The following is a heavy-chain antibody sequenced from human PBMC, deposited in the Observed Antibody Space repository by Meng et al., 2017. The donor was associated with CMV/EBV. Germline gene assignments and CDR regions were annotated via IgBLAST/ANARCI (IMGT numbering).Heavy chain of an antibody. J-gene: IGHJ4*02. D-gene: IGHD1-7*01. CDR1: GFTFSSYA. V-gene: IGHV3-23*01. Sequence: ETLSLTCAASGFTFSSYAMSWVRQAPGKGLEWVSAISGSGGSTYYADSVKGRFTISRDNSKNTLYLQMNSLRAEDTAVYYCAKFDITGTRIFRRGGVNFDYWGQGTLVTVSS. CDR3: AKFDITGTRIFRRGGVNFDY. CDR2: ISGSGGST.